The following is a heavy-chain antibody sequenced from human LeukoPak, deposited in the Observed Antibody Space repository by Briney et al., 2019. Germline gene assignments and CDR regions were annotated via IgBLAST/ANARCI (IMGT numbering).Heavy chain of an antibody. J-gene: IGHJ4*02. V-gene: IGHV3-23*01. CDR3: ATTYGGYVFDY. CDR1: GFAFSSYA. D-gene: IGHD4-17*01. CDR2: ISGSGGST. Sequence: GGSLRLSCAASGFAFSSYAMSWVRQAPGKGLEWVSAISGSGGSTYYADSWRGRFPISRDTSKNTLCRQMNGRRGGDRAGYYFATTYGGYVFDYWGQGTLVTVSS.